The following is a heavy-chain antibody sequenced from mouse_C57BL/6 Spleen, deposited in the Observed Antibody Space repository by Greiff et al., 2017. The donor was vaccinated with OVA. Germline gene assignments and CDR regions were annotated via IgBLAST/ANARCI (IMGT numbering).Heavy chain of an antibody. CDR1: GFTFSDAW. CDR2: IRNNADNHAT. J-gene: IGHJ1*03. V-gene: IGHV6-6*01. Sequence: VQLKQSGGGLVQPGGSMKLSCAASGFTFSDAWMGWVRQSPEHGLEWVAEIRNNADNHATYYDESVKGRFTISRDDSKRSVYMQINSLRAEDTGIYYGTRERGNYSRYFDVWGTGTTVTVSS. D-gene: IGHD2-1*01. CDR3: TRERGNYSRYFDV.